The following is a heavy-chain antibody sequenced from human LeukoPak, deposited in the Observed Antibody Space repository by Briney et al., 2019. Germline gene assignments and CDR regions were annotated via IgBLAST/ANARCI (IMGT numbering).Heavy chain of an antibody. Sequence: SETLSLACAVYGGSFSGYYWSWIGQPPGKGLEWIGEINHSGSTNYNPSLKSRVTISVDTSKNQFSLKLSSVTAADTAVYYCASVRGSYYLEYFQHWGQGTLVTVSS. CDR1: GGSFSGYY. V-gene: IGHV4-34*01. CDR3: ASVRGSYYLEYFQH. D-gene: IGHD1-26*01. CDR2: INHSGST. J-gene: IGHJ1*01.